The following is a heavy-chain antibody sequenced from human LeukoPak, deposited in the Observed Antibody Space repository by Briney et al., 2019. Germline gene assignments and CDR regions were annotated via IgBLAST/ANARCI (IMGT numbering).Heavy chain of an antibody. D-gene: IGHD6-13*01. CDR3: AREVVAAAGTVDY. Sequence: SETLSLTCTVSGGSISNKYWSWIRQPPGKGLEWIGYIYYSGSTNYNPSLKSRVTISVDTSKNQFSLKLSSVTAADTAVYYCAREVVAAAGTVDYWGQGTLVTVSS. CDR1: GGSISNKY. CDR2: IYYSGST. V-gene: IGHV4-59*01. J-gene: IGHJ4*02.